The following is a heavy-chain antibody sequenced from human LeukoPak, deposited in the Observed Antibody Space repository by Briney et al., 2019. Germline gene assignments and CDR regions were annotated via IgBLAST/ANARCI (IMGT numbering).Heavy chain of an antibody. CDR1: GFTFSNYG. CDR2: ISSDGFKQ. D-gene: IGHD4-23*01. V-gene: IGHV3-30*03. CDR3: ARGAHKRDDYGGFFDY. Sequence: PGGSLRLSCAASGFTFSNYGMHWVRQAPGKGLEWVAVISSDGFKQDFADSVKGRFTISRDNSKNTLYLQMNSLRVEDTAVYYCARGAHKRDDYGGFFDYWGQGTLVTVSS. J-gene: IGHJ4*02.